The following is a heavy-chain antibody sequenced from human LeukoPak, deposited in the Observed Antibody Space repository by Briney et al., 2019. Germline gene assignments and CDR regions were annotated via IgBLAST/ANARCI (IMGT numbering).Heavy chain of an antibody. CDR2: ISSSSSTI. D-gene: IGHD6-13*01. J-gene: IGHJ4*02. CDR3: ASSIAAAGTDY. V-gene: IGHV3-48*01. Sequence: GGSLRLSCAASGLTFSSYSMNWVRQAPGKGLEWVSYISSSSSTIYYADSVKGRFTISRDNAKNSLYLQMNSLRAEDTAVYYCASSIAAAGTDYWGQGTLVTVSS. CDR1: GLTFSSYS.